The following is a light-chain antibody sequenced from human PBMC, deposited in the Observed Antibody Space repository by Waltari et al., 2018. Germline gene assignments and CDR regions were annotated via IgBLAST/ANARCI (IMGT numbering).Light chain of an antibody. J-gene: IGKJ4*01. CDR3: QQRGNGLT. Sequence: EIVLTPSPATLSLSPVERATLTCRASQSVSNYLAWYQQKPGQAPRLLIYDASTRATGTPARFSGSGSGTDFSLTISSLEPEDFAVYYCQQRGNGLTFGGGTKVEIK. CDR2: DAS. CDR1: QSVSNY. V-gene: IGKV3-11*01.